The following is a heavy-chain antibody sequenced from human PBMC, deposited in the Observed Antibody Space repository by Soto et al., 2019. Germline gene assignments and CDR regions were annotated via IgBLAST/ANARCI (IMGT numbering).Heavy chain of an antibody. CDR3: ARDTAFISSGLFNP. D-gene: IGHD3-22*01. CDR2: ISDSASTM. CDR1: GFTFSDYY. Sequence: LRLSCAASGFTFSDYYMSWIRQAPGKGLEWISHISDSASTMYYADSVKGRFTISRDNARKSLFLHMNSLRAEDTAVYYCARDTAFISSGLFNPWGQGTLVTVSS. V-gene: IGHV3-11*01. J-gene: IGHJ5*02.